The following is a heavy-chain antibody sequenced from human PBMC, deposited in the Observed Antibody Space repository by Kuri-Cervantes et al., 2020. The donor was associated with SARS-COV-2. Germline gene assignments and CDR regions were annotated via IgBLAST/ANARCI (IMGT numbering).Heavy chain of an antibody. CDR3: ARGWLFGY. Sequence: GSLRLSCAVYGGAFSGYYWSWIRQPPGKGLEWIGEINHNGSTNYNTSLKRRVTISVDTSKNQFSLKLSSVTAADTAVYYCARGWLFGYWGQGTLVTVSS. CDR2: INHNGST. CDR1: GGAFSGYY. D-gene: IGHD2-21*01. V-gene: IGHV4-34*01. J-gene: IGHJ4*02.